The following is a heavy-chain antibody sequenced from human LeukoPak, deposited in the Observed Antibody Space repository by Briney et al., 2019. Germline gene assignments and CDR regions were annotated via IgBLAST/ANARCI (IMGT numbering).Heavy chain of an antibody. D-gene: IGHD4-11*01. Sequence: SVKVSCKASGGTFSSCAISWVRHAPGQGLEWMGRMIPIFGTANYAQKFQGRVTITTDESTSTAYMELSSLRSEDAAVYYCPRDGDDYSNYVVSDYWAPGTLVTVFS. V-gene: IGHV1-69*05. CDR1: GGTFSSCA. J-gene: IGHJ4*02. CDR3: PRDGDDYSNYVVSDY. CDR2: MIPIFGTA.